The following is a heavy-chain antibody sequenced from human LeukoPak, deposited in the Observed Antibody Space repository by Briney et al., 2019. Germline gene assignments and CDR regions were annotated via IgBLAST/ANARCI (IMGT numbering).Heavy chain of an antibody. CDR3: ARETYGSGSYYSFGNAFDI. CDR2: IKQDGSEQ. CDR1: GFTFSRYW. D-gene: IGHD3-10*01. V-gene: IGHV3-7*01. J-gene: IGHJ3*02. Sequence: AGGSLRLSCAASGFTFSRYWMTWVRQAPGKGLEWVANIKQDGSEQYYVDSVKGRFTISRDNAKNSLSLQMNSLRAEDTAVYYCARETYGSGSYYSFGNAFDIWGQGTMVTVSS.